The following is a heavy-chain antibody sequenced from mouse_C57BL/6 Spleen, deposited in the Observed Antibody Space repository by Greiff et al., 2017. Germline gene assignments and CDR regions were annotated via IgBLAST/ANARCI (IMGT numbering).Heavy chain of an antibody. CDR3: ARRTTDWYFDV. D-gene: IGHD2-12*01. V-gene: IGHV1-78*01. Sequence: QVQLQESDAELVKPGASVKISCKVSGYTFTDHSIHWMKQRPEQGLEWIGDIYPRDGSTKYNEKFKGKATLTADKSSSTAFMQLNSLTSEDSAVYFGARRTTDWYFDVWGTGTTVTVSS. J-gene: IGHJ1*03. CDR1: GYTFTDHS. CDR2: IYPRDGST.